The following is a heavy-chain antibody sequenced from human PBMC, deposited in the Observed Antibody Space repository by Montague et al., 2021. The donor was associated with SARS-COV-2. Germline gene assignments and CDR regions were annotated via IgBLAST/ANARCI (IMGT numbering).Heavy chain of an antibody. V-gene: IGHV3-20*03. CDR2: ITRNGGDT. CDR1: GFTFDDYG. Sequence: SLRLSYAASGFTFDDYGMSWVRQAPGKGLEWASGITRNGGDTGYGDSVKGRFTISRDNAKNSLYLQMTSLRAEDTALYYCSRGFNYGPFDLWGQGSLVTVSS. CDR3: SRGFNYGPFDL. D-gene: IGHD4-17*01. J-gene: IGHJ4*02.